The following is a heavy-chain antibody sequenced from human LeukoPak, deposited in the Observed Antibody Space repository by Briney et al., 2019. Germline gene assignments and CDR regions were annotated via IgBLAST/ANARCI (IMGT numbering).Heavy chain of an antibody. Sequence: GGSLRLSCAASGFTFSSYRMNWVRQAPGKGLEWVSSISSSSSYIYYADSVKGRFTISRDNAKNSLYLQMISLRAEDMAVYYCARDLWGTTVTTDYFDSWGQGTLVTVSS. D-gene: IGHD4-17*01. J-gene: IGHJ4*02. CDR1: GFTFSSYR. V-gene: IGHV3-21*01. CDR3: ARDLWGTTVTTDYFDS. CDR2: ISSSSSYI.